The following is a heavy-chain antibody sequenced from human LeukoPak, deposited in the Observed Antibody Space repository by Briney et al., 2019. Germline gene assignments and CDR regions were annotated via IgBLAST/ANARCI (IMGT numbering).Heavy chain of an antibody. J-gene: IGHJ4*02. CDR1: GYTFTSYD. Sequence: ASVKVSCKASGYTFTSYDINWVRQAPGQGLEWMGWISAYNGNTNYAQKLQGRVTMTTDTSTSTAYMELRSLRSDDTAVYYCARNNYYDSSGYYYNWGQGTLVTVSS. CDR3: ARNNYYDSSGYYYN. V-gene: IGHV1-18*01. CDR2: ISAYNGNT. D-gene: IGHD3-22*01.